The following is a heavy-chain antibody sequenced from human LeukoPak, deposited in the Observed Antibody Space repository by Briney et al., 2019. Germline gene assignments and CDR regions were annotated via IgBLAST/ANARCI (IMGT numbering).Heavy chain of an antibody. CDR1: GYTFTGYY. Sequence: ASVKGSCTASGYTFTGYYMHWVRQAPGQGLEWMGWINPNSGGTNYAQKFQGRVTMTRDTSTSTAYMELSRLRSDDTAVYYCARSYSSGWYLDYWGQGTLVTVSS. J-gene: IGHJ4*02. CDR2: INPNSGGT. D-gene: IGHD6-19*01. V-gene: IGHV1-2*02. CDR3: ARSYSSGWYLDY.